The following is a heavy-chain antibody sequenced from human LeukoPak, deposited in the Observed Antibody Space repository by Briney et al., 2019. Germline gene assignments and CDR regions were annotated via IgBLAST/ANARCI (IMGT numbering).Heavy chain of an antibody. Sequence: GASVKVSCKASGYTFTSYYMHWVRQAPGQGLEWMGIINPSGGSTSYAQKFQGRVTMTRDTSTSTVYMELSSLRSEDTAVYYCVMQNYDILTGYYMQNGMDVWGQGTTVTVSS. V-gene: IGHV1-46*01. J-gene: IGHJ6*02. CDR3: VMQNYDILTGYYMQNGMDV. CDR2: INPSGGST. D-gene: IGHD3-9*01. CDR1: GYTFTSYY.